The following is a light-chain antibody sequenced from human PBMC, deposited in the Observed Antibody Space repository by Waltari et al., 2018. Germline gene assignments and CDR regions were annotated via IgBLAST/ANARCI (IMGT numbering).Light chain of an antibody. CDR1: APNIRLTP. V-gene: IGLV1-44*01. CDR3: SVWDGRLNSHV. J-gene: IGLJ2*01. CDR2: YNT. Sequence: VLTQPPSASGALGQRRTIPCSGRAPNIRLTPVYWYRHPPGPAPHLVIFYNTERPSGVPERFSGSKSGTSASLAISGLLSEDEGVYFCSVWDGRLNSHVFGGGTKVTVL.